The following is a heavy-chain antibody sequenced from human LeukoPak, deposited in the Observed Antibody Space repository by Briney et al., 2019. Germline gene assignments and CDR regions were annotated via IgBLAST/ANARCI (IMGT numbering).Heavy chain of an antibody. CDR2: IYHSGST. Sequence: SETLSLTCAVSGYSISSGYYWGWIRQPPGEGLGWIGNIYHSGSTYYNPSLKTRLTISLDTSNNQFSLKLSSVPAADTAVYYCARVVVVPAAPYFQHWGQGTLVTVSS. D-gene: IGHD2-2*01. CDR3: ARVVVVPAAPYFQH. V-gene: IGHV4-38-2*01. J-gene: IGHJ1*01. CDR1: GYSISSGYY.